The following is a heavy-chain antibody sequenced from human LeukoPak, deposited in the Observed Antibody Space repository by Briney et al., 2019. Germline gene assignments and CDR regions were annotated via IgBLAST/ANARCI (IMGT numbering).Heavy chain of an antibody. CDR3: ARVSYRRYCSGGSCYHNWFDP. D-gene: IGHD2-15*01. CDR2: NYHSGST. Sequence: SETLSLTCAVSGYSISSGYYWGWIRQPPGKGLEWIGSNYHSGSTYYNPSLKSRVTISVDTSKNQFSLKLSSVTAADTAVYYCARVSYRRYCSGGSCYHNWFDPWGQGTLVTVSS. V-gene: IGHV4-38-2*01. J-gene: IGHJ5*02. CDR1: GYSISSGYY.